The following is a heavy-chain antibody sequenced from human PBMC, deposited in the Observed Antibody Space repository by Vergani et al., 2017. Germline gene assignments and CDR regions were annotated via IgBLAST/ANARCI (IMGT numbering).Heavy chain of an antibody. J-gene: IGHJ2*01. CDR2: IFYSGTT. D-gene: IGHD3-10*01. CDR3: ARGRGDNWYFDL. Sequence: QVQLQESGPGVVKPSQTLSLTCAVSGGSISSGDHCWTWIRQRPGKGLEWIGYIFYSGTTYDNPSLRSRLTISVDTSQNQFSLNLTSVTAADTAVCYCARGRGDNWYFDLWGRGTLVTVSS. CDR1: GGSISSGDHC. V-gene: IGHV4-31*11.